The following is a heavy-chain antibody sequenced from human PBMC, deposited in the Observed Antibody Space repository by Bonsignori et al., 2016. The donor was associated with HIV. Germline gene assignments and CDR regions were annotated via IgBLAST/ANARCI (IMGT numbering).Heavy chain of an antibody. CDR1: GFTFSSYW. D-gene: IGHD3-22*01. Sequence: GGSLRLSCAASGFTFSSYWMSWVRQAPGAGLEWVANIKQDGSEKYYVDSVKGRFTISRDNAKGSLYLQMNSLSAEDTAVYYCARDSSYYDSSGYSNYWGQGTQVTVSS. CDR2: IKQDGSEK. V-gene: IGHV3-7*03. J-gene: IGHJ4*02. CDR3: ARDSSYYDSSGYSNY.